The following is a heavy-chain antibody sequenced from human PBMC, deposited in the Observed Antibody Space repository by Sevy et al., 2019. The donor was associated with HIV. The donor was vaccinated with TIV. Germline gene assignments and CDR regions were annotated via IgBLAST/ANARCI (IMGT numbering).Heavy chain of an antibody. CDR1: GFAFRDSA. D-gene: IGHD4-17*01. CDR3: ARMVSGGLRWELIKENAFDI. Sequence: GGSLRLSCEASGFAFRDSAIHWVRQSPGKGLEWVALISHGGSYEYYVDSVKGRFIVSSDRSKNILYLQMDSLRAEDTGFYYWARMVSGGLRWELIKENAFDIWGQGTAVTVSS. CDR2: ISHGGSYE. J-gene: IGHJ3*02. V-gene: IGHV3-30-3*01.